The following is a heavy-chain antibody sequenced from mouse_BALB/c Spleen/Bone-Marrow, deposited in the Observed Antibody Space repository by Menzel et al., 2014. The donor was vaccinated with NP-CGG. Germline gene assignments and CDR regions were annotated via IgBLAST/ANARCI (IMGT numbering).Heavy chain of an antibody. CDR1: GYTFTSYY. CDR2: INPSNGGT. D-gene: IGHD2-1*01. Sequence: QVQLQQSGAGLVKPGASVKLSRKASGYTFTSYYMYWVKQRPGQGLEWIGEINPSNGGTNFNEKFKSKATLTVDKSSSTAYMQLSSLTSEDSAVYYCTRYGNYYFDYWGQGTTLTVSS. J-gene: IGHJ2*01. V-gene: IGHV1S81*02. CDR3: TRYGNYYFDY.